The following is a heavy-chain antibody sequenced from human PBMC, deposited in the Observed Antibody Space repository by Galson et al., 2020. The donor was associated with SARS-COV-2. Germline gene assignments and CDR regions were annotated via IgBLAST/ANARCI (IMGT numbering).Heavy chain of an antibody. Sequence: GESLKISCAASGFTFSSYGMHWVRQAPGKGLEWVAVIWYDGSNKYYADSVKGRFTISRDNSKNTLYLQMNSLRAEDTAVYYCASEGNYYDSSGYPLRPFDYWGQGTLVTVSS. CDR2: IWYDGSNK. CDR1: GFTFSSYG. D-gene: IGHD3-22*01. CDR3: ASEGNYYDSSGYPLRPFDY. V-gene: IGHV3-33*01. J-gene: IGHJ4*02.